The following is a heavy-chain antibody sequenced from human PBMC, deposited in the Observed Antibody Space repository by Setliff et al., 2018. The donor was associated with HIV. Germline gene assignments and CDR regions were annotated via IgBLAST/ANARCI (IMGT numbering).Heavy chain of an antibody. CDR1: GGSISTRSPYY. J-gene: IGHJ4*02. Sequence: SETLSLTCSVSGGSISTRSPYYWGWIRQPPGKGLEWIGSISYSGTTYYNPSLKSRVTISVDTSNNQFFLKLTSVTAADTAVYYCATDSSGYYSFDYWGQGTLVTVSS. V-gene: IGHV4-39*02. CDR2: ISYSGTT. CDR3: ATDSSGYYSFDY. D-gene: IGHD3-22*01.